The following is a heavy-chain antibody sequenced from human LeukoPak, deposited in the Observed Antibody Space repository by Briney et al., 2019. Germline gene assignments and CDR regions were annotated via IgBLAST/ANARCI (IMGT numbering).Heavy chain of an antibody. Sequence: PGGSLRLSCAASGFTFSSYGMHWVRQAPGKGLELVAVISYGGSNKYDADSVKGRFTISRDNSKNTLYLQMNSLRAEDTAVYYCARESPDYFDYWGQGTLVTVSS. CDR2: ISYGGSNK. CDR3: ARESPDYFDY. CDR1: GFTFSSYG. V-gene: IGHV3-30*03. J-gene: IGHJ4*02.